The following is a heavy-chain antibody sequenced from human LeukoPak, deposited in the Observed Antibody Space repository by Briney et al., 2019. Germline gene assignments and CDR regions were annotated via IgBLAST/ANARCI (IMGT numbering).Heavy chain of an antibody. CDR1: GFTFGDYA. CDR3: ARGGGEVDY. V-gene: IGHV3-7*01. CDR2: IKEDGSET. Sequence: PGGSLRLSCTGSGFTFGDYAMNWVRQAPGKGLEWVANIKEDGSETFYVDSVRGRFTISRDNAKNTLYLQMNSLRAEDTAVFYCARGGGEVDYWGQGTLVTVSS. D-gene: IGHD3-16*01. J-gene: IGHJ4*02.